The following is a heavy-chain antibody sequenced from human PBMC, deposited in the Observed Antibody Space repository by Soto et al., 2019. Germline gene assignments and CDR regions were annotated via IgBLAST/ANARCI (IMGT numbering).Heavy chain of an antibody. CDR3: ARGAITGTTLAGFARKIGYKIYFDY. D-gene: IGHD1-7*01. J-gene: IGHJ4*02. Sequence: SETLSLTCAVYGGSFSGYYWSWIRQPPGKGLEWIGEINHSGSTNYNPSLKSRVTISVDTSKNQFSLKLSSVTAADTAVYYCARGAITGTTLAGFARKIGYKIYFDYWGQGTLVTVSS. CDR1: GGSFSGYY. CDR2: INHSGST. V-gene: IGHV4-34*01.